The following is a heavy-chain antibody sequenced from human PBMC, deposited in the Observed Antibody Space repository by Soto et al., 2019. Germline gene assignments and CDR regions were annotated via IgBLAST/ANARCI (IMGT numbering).Heavy chain of an antibody. J-gene: IGHJ4*02. CDR3: ARDQASLDYYFDY. V-gene: IGHV3-11*06. CDR2: ISSSSSYT. D-gene: IGHD3-9*01. Sequence: GGSLRLSCAASGFTFSDYYMSWIRQAPGKGLEWVSYISSSSSYTNYADSVKGRFTISRDNAKNSLYLQMNSLRAEDTAVYYCARDQASLDYYFDYWGQGTLVTVSS. CDR1: GFTFSDYY.